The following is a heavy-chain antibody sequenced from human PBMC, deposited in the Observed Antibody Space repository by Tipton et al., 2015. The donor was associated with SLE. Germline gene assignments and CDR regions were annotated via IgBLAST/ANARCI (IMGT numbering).Heavy chain of an antibody. D-gene: IGHD3-10*02. CDR1: GGSIGSDY. V-gene: IGHV4-4*07. CDR3: ARGIVFGESSYYYYYYMDV. CDR2: IYSSGTT. Sequence: TLSLTCTIYGGSIGSDYWSWIRQPPGRGLEWIGWIYSSGTTSHNPSLKSRVTLSVDTSSNRFSLKLTSVTAADTAVYYCARGIVFGESSYYYYYYMDVWGKGTTVTVSS. J-gene: IGHJ6*03.